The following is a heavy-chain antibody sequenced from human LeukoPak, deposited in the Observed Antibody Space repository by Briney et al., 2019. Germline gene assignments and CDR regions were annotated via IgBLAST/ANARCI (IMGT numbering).Heavy chain of an antibody. CDR3: AKSWDAFDF. Sequence: GSLRLSCAASGFTFSYNAMAWVRQAPGKGLEWVSGILGSGDSTYYADAVKGRFTISRDNSKNTLYLQMNTLRGEDTAVYYCAKSWDAFDFWGQGTMVTVSS. V-gene: IGHV3-23*01. J-gene: IGHJ3*01. CDR2: ILGSGDST. D-gene: IGHD3-10*01. CDR1: GFTFSYNA.